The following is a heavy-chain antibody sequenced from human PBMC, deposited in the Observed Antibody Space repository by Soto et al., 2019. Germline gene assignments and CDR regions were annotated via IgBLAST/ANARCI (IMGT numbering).Heavy chain of an antibody. Sequence: QVQLQESGPGLVKPSQTLSLTCTVSGGSISSGAYSWSWIRQLPGKGLEWIGYISYSGSTYNSPSLKSRVTIVGDTSKNQFSLKLSSVTAADTAVYYCARERITVVRRIISAFDFWGHGTMVTVSS. D-gene: IGHD3-10*01. V-gene: IGHV4-31*03. CDR1: GGSISSGAYS. CDR3: ARERITVVRRIISAFDF. J-gene: IGHJ3*01. CDR2: ISYSGST.